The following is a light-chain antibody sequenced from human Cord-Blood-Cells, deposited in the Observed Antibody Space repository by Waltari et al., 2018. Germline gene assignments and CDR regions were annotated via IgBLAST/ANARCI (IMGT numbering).Light chain of an antibody. CDR1: QSVSSN. Sequence: EIVMTQSPATLSVSPGERATLSCRASQSVSSNLAWYQQKPGQAPRLHIYGASTRATGIPARFSGSGSGTEFTLTISSLQSEDFAVYYCQQYNNHPRTFGQGTKVEIK. V-gene: IGKV3-15*01. J-gene: IGKJ1*01. CDR2: GAS. CDR3: QQYNNHPRT.